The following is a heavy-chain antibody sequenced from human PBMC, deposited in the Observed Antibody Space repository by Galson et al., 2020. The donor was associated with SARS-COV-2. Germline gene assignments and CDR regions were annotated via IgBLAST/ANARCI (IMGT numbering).Heavy chain of an antibody. J-gene: IGHJ4*02. Sequence: GGSLRLSCAASGFTFSSYAMHWVRQAPGKGLEWVAVISYDGSNKYYADSVKGRFTISRDNSKNTLYLQMNSLRAEDTAVYYCARERLRVGAIFDYWGQGTLVTVSS. CDR3: ARERLRVGAIFDY. CDR1: GFTFSSYA. D-gene: IGHD1-26*01. CDR2: ISYDGSNK. V-gene: IGHV3-30*01.